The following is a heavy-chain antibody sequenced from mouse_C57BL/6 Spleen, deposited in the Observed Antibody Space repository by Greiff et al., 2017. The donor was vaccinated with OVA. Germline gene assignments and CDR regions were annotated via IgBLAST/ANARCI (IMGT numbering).Heavy chain of an antibody. V-gene: IGHV2-2*01. CDR1: GFSLTSYG. Sequence: VKLVESGPGLVQPSQSLSITCTVSGFSLTSYGVHWVRQSPGKGLEWLGVIWSGGSTDYNAAFISRLSISKDNSKSQVFFKMNSLQADDTAIYYCASHYEGLYYAMDYWGQGTSVTVSS. CDR3: ASHYEGLYYAMDY. CDR2: IWSGGST. J-gene: IGHJ4*01. D-gene: IGHD2-4*01.